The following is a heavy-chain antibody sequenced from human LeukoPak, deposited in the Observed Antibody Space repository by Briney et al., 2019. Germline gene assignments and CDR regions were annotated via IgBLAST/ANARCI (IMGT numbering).Heavy chain of an antibody. CDR1: GGSFSGYY. J-gene: IGHJ4*02. Sequence: SETLSLTCAVYGGSFSGYYWSWIRQPPGKGLEWIGEINHSGGTNYNPSLKSRVTISVDTSKNQFSLKLSSVTAADTAVYYCARGYGSGSPSDYWGQGTLVTVSS. CDR3: ARGYGSGSPSDY. D-gene: IGHD3-10*01. V-gene: IGHV4-34*01. CDR2: INHSGGT.